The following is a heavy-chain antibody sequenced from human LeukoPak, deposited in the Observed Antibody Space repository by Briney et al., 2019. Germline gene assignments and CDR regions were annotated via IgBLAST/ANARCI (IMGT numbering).Heavy chain of an antibody. J-gene: IGHJ4*02. CDR3: ARLDISTTWYAFDY. CDR2: IYHDGNT. D-gene: IGHD5-12*01. Sequence: PSETLSLTCAVYGGSFSTNYWSWIRQPPGKGLEWIAEIYHDGNTNYNPSLKSRVTISVDTSNNHFSLKLTSVTAADTAVYYCARLDISTTWYAFDYWGQGTLVTVSS. V-gene: IGHV4-34*01. CDR1: GGSFSTNY.